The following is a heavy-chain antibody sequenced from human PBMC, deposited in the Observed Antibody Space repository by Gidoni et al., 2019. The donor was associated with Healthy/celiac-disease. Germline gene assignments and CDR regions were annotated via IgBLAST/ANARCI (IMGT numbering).Heavy chain of an antibody. J-gene: IGHJ4*02. CDR1: GFTFSSYS. D-gene: IGHD1-26*01. V-gene: IGHV3-21*01. Sequence: EVQLVESGGGLVKPGGSLRLSCAASGFTFSSYSMNWVRQAPGKGLEWVSSISSSSSYIYYADSVKGRFTISRDNAKNSLYLQMNSLRAEDTAVYYCARLRGEWELLQSDYWGQGTLVTVSS. CDR3: ARLRGEWELLQSDY. CDR2: ISSSSSYI.